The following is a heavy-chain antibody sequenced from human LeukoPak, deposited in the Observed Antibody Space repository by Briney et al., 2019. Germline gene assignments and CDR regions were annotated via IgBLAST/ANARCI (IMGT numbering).Heavy chain of an antibody. V-gene: IGHV1-18*01. J-gene: IGHJ4*02. CDR1: GYTFTSYG. Sequence: GASVKVSCKASGYTFTSYGISWVRQAPGQGLEWMGWISAYNGNTNYAQKLQGRVTMTTDTSTSTAYMELRSLRPDDTAVYYCARDQVPYSSGWSAGYWGQGTLVTVSS. CDR2: ISAYNGNT. CDR3: ARDQVPYSSGWSAGY. D-gene: IGHD6-19*01.